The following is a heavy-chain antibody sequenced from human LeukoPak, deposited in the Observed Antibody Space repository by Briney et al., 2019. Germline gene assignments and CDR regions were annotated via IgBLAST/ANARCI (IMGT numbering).Heavy chain of an antibody. J-gene: IGHJ3*02. V-gene: IGHV4-39*01. CDR3: ARGVLYYGSGTYPNDTFDI. Sequence: PSETLSLTCTASGASISSSSRYWGWIRQPPGKRLEWIGSIYYSGSTYYNPSLKSRVTISVDTSKNQFSLKMSSVTAADTAMYYCARGVLYYGSGTYPNDTFDIWGQGTMVTVSS. CDR1: GASISSSSRY. CDR2: IYYSGST. D-gene: IGHD3-10*01.